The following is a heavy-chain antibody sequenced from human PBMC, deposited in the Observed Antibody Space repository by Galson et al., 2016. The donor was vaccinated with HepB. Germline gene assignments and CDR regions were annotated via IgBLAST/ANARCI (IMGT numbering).Heavy chain of an antibody. Sequence: GSTFTNHAMHWVRQAPGQSLEWMGWINTGKGNTKYSQKFQDRVTITRDTSASTGYMELSNLRSEDTAVYFCARLSTSGTYFGYWGQGVLVTVSS. D-gene: IGHD1-26*01. V-gene: IGHV1-3*04. CDR3: ARLSTSGTYFGY. CDR2: INTGKGNT. CDR1: GSTFTNHA. J-gene: IGHJ4*02.